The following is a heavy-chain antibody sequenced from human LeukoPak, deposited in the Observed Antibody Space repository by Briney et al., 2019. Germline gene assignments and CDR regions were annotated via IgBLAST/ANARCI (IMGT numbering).Heavy chain of an antibody. D-gene: IGHD2/OR15-2a*01. Sequence: SETLSLTCTVSGGSISSSRYYWDWIRQPPGKGLEWVGSIYYSGSTYYNPSLKSRVTISVDTSKNQFSLKLTSVTAADTAVYYCARREYTFAIDYWGQGTLVTVSS. CDR1: GGSISSSRYY. CDR3: ARREYTFAIDY. J-gene: IGHJ4*02. CDR2: IYYSGST. V-gene: IGHV4-39*01.